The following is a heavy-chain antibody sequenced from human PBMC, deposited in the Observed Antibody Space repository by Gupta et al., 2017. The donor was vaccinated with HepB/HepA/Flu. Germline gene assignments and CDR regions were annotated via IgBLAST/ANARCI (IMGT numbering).Heavy chain of an antibody. CDR2: IKRESDGGTT. Sequence: ELQLVESGGGFVKPGGSLNLSCAASGFTSSNPGMTWCGQPPGKGLEWVVRIKRESDGGTTDYAAPVKGRFTISRDDSKNTLFLQMNSLKTEDTAVYYCTTDTEGGYSGYDDYWGQGTLVTVSS. D-gene: IGHD5-12*01. J-gene: IGHJ4*02. CDR1: GFTSSNPG. CDR3: TTDTEGGYSGYDDY. V-gene: IGHV3-15*01.